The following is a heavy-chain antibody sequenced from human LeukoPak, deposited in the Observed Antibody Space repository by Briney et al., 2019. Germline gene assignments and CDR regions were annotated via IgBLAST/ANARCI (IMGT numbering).Heavy chain of an antibody. D-gene: IGHD3-22*01. CDR2: ISGSGGST. CDR1: GFIFSNYG. V-gene: IGHV3-23*01. CDR3: ATSSYYYDSSGYYGDAFDI. J-gene: IGHJ3*02. Sequence: PGGSLRLSCAASGFIFSNYGMNWVRQAPGKGLEWVSAISGSGGSTYYADSVKGRFTISRDNSKNTLYLQMNSLRAEDTAVYYCATSSYYYDSSGYYGDAFDIWGQGTMVTVSS.